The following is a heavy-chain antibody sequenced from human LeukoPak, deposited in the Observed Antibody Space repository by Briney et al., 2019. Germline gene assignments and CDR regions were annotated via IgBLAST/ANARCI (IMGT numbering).Heavy chain of an antibody. D-gene: IGHD3-3*01. J-gene: IGHJ6*03. CDR2: IYYSGST. CDR1: GGSISSYY. CDR3: ARVPSYYDFWSDSYYYMDV. Sequence: ASETLSLTCTVSGGSISSYYWSWIRQPPGKGLEWIGYIYYSGSTNYNPSLKSRVTISVDTSKNQFSLKLSSVTAADTAVYYCARVPSYYDFWSDSYYYMDVWGKGTTVTVSS. V-gene: IGHV4-59*01.